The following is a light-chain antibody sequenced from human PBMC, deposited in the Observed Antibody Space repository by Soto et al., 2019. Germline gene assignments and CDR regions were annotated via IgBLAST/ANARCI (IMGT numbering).Light chain of an antibody. V-gene: IGLV2-11*01. Sequence: SALTQPRSVSGSPGQSVTISCTGTNIGAYNYVSWYQQYPCKAPRLMIYEVTTSPSAVPDRCSGSKSGNTAALTISAIQDEDDAEYYCCSFDSLFGGGTKLTVL. J-gene: IGLJ2*01. CDR3: CSFDSL. CDR1: NIGAYNY. CDR2: EVT.